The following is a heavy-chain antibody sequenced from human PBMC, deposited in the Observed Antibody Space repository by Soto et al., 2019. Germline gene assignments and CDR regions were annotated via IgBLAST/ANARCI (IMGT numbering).Heavy chain of an antibody. Sequence: EVQLVESGGGLVQPGGSLRLSCAASGFTFSSYWMHWVRQAPGKGLVWVSRINSDGSSTSYADSVKGRFTISRDNAQNTLVLRVNSLRAEDTGVYSCARVDCSGGSCYHLVSGGQGSLVTVSS. CDR3: ARVDCSGGSCYHLVS. CDR2: INSDGSST. CDR1: GFTFSSYW. D-gene: IGHD2-15*01. J-gene: IGHJ4*02. V-gene: IGHV3-74*01.